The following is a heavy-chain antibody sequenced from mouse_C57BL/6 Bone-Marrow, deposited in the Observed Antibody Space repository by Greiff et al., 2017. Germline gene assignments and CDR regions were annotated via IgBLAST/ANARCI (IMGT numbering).Heavy chain of an antibody. CDR2: IDPETGGT. J-gene: IGHJ3*01. D-gene: IGHD2-3*01. CDR1: GYTFTDYE. V-gene: IGHV1-15*01. Sequence: VQVVESGAELVRPGASVTLSCKASGYTFTDYEMHWVKQTPVHGLEWIGAIDPETGGTAYNQKFKGKAILTADKSSSTAYMELRSLTSEDSAVYYCTEGYWAWFAYWGQGTRVTVSA. CDR3: TEGYWAWFAY.